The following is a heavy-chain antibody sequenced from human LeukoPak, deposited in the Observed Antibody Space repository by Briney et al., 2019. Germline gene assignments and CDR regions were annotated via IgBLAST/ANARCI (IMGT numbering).Heavy chain of an antibody. Sequence: SETLSLTCTVSGGSISSSSYYWGWIRQPPGKGLEWIGSIYYSGSTYYNPSLKSRVTIPVDTSKNQFSLRLSSVTAADTAVYYCARWDHIPPYGSGSYYSTGWGQGTLVTVSS. CDR3: ARWDHIPPYGSGSYYSTG. V-gene: IGHV4-39*01. J-gene: IGHJ4*02. D-gene: IGHD3-10*01. CDR1: GGSISSSSYY. CDR2: IYYSGST.